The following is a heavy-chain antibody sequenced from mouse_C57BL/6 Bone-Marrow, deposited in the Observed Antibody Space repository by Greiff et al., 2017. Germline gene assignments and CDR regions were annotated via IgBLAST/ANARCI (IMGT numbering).Heavy chain of an antibody. V-gene: IGHV1-55*01. D-gene: IGHD2-1*01. CDR3: ARGVIYYGNYVFAY. Sequence: VQLQQPGAELVKPGASVKMSCKASGYTFTSYWITWVKQRPGHGLEWIGDLYPGSGSTNYNEKFKSKATLTVDTSSSTADMQLRSLTSVDSAVSYGARGVIYYGNYVFAYWGQGPLVTVSA. CDR1: GYTFTSYW. J-gene: IGHJ3*01. CDR2: LYPGSGST.